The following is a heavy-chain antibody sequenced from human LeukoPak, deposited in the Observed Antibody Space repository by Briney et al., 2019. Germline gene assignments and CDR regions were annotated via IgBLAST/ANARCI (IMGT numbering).Heavy chain of an antibody. D-gene: IGHD2-2*01. CDR3: TRVLRRPAAAPFDY. J-gene: IGHJ4*02. Sequence: GGSLRLSCTASGFTFGDYAMSWVRQAPGKGLEWVGFIRSKAYGGTTEYAASVKGRFTISRDDSKSIAYLQMNSLKTEDTAVYYCTRVLRRPAAAPFDYWGQGTLVTVSS. V-gene: IGHV3-49*04. CDR1: GFTFGDYA. CDR2: IRSKAYGGTT.